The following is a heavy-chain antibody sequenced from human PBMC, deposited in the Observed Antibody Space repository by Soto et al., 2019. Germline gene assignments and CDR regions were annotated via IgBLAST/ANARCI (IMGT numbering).Heavy chain of an antibody. J-gene: IGHJ4*02. CDR2: ISAYNGNT. V-gene: IGHV1-18*01. Sequence: QVQLVQSGAEVKKPGASVKVSCKASGYTFTSYGISWVRQAPGQGLEWMGWISAYNGNTNYTQKLQSRVTMTTDTATSSAYMELRRRRSYDTAVYYCARDLGRVVVMPPAYWGQGPLVTVAS. CDR3: ARDLGRVVVMPPAY. D-gene: IGHD3-22*01. CDR1: GYTFTSYG.